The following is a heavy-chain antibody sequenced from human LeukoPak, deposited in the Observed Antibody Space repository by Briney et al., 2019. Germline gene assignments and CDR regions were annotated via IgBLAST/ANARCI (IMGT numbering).Heavy chain of an antibody. CDR2: IYHSGST. J-gene: IGHJ6*03. Sequence: SETLSLTCTVSGYSISSGYYWGWIRQPPGKGLEWIGSIYHSGSTSYNPSLKSRVTISVDTSKNQFSLKLSSVTAADTAVYYCAREGSGSDLGYMDVWGKGTTVTVSS. CDR3: AREGSGSDLGYMDV. V-gene: IGHV4-38-2*02. D-gene: IGHD3-10*01. CDR1: GYSISSGYY.